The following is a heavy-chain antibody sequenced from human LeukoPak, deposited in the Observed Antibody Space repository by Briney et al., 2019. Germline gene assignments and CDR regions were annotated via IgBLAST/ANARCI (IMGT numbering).Heavy chain of an antibody. CDR2: IYYSGST. D-gene: IGHD4-23*01. J-gene: IGHJ4*02. CDR3: ARLELREYYFDY. Sequence: SETLSLTCTVSGGSISSYYWSWIRQPPGKGLEWIGYIYYSGSTNYNPSLKSRVTISVDTSKNQFSLKLSSVTAAHTAVYYCARLELREYYFDYWGQGTLVTVSS. V-gene: IGHV4-59*08. CDR1: GGSISSYY.